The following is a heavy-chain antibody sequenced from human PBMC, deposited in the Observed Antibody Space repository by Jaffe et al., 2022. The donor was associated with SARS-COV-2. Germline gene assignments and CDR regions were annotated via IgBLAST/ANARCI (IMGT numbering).Heavy chain of an antibody. D-gene: IGHD2-15*01. CDR2: ISYDGSNK. J-gene: IGHJ4*02. CDR1: GFTFSSYA. V-gene: IGHV3-30*04. Sequence: QVQLVESGGGVVQPGRSLRLSCAASGFTFSSYAMHWVRQAPGKGLEWVAVISYDGSNKYYADSVKGRFTISRDNSKNTLYLQMNSLRAEDTAVYYCARDEDCSGGSCYRRPPDYWGQGTLVTVSS. CDR3: ARDEDCSGGSCYRRPPDY.